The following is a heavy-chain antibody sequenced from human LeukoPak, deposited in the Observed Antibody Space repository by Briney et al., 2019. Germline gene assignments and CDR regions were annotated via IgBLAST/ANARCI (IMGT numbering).Heavy chain of an antibody. D-gene: IGHD2-15*01. V-gene: IGHV3-23*01. CDR3: AKAPVTSCRGAFCYPFDS. J-gene: IGHJ4*02. CDR1: GFSLSSYA. CDR2: TSSSDGK. Sequence: GGSLRLSCTVSGFSLSSYAMSWVRRAPGKGLEWVSATSSSDGKYYADSVRGRFTISRDNSRNTMYLQMNSLRAEDAAVYYCAKAPVTSCRGAFCYPFDSWGQGTLVTVSS.